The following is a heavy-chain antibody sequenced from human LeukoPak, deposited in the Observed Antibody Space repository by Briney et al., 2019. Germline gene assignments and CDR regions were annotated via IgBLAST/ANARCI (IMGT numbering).Heavy chain of an antibody. J-gene: IGHJ4*02. CDR2: INAGNGNT. CDR3: ARDGAPGYCSGGSCYSFDY. D-gene: IGHD2-15*01. Sequence: SVKVSCKASGYTFTSYAMHWVRQAPGQRLEWMGWINAGNGNTKYSQKFQGRVTITRDTSASTAYMELSSLRSEDTAVYYCARDGAPGYCSGGSCYSFDYWGQGTLVTVSS. CDR1: GYTFTSYA. V-gene: IGHV1-3*01.